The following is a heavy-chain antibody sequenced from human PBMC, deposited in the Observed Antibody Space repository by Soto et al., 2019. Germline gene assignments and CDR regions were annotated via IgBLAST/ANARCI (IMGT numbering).Heavy chain of an antibody. CDR2: IIPIGGST. CDR1: GGTFSSYA. Sequence: ASVKVSCKASGGTFSSYAISWVRQAPGQGLEWMGIIIPIGGSTSYAQKFQGRVTMTRDTSTSTVYMELSSLRSEDTAVYYCARVVPAATPYAFDIWGQGTMVTVS. CDR3: ARVVPAATPYAFDI. V-gene: IGHV1-46*01. D-gene: IGHD2-2*01. J-gene: IGHJ3*02.